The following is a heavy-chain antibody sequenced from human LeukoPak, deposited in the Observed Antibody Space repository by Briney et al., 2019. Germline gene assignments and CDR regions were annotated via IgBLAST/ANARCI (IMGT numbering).Heavy chain of an antibody. CDR3: ARERGSGPIYYFDY. CDR2: IYHSGSS. CDR1: GGSTSSGGYY. J-gene: IGHJ4*02. Sequence: PSETLSLTCTVSGGSTSSGGYYWSWIRQPPGKGLEWIGCIYHSGSSYYNPSLKSRVTISVDRSKNQFSLKLSSVTAADTAVYHCARERGSGPIYYFDYWGQGTLVTVSS. V-gene: IGHV4-30-2*01. D-gene: IGHD6-25*01.